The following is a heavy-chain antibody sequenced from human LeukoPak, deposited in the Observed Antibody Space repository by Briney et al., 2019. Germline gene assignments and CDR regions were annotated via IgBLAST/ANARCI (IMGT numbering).Heavy chain of an antibody. Sequence: SETLSLTCAVYGGSFRGYYWSWIRQPPGKGLEWIGEINHSGSTNYNPSLKSRVTISVDTSKNQFSLKLSSVTAADTAVYYCARGRGYSYGPNWFDPWGQGTLVTVSS. V-gene: IGHV4-34*01. CDR3: ARGRGYSYGPNWFDP. D-gene: IGHD5-18*01. CDR1: GGSFRGYY. J-gene: IGHJ5*02. CDR2: INHSGST.